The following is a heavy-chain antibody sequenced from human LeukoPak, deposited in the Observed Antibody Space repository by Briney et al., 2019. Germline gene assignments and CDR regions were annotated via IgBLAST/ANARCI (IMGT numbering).Heavy chain of an antibody. Sequence: GGSLRLSCAASGFTFSSYGMHWVRQAPGKGLEWVAVMWYDGSNKYYADSVKGRFTISRDNSKNTLYLQMNSLRAEDTALYYCARGVDIAFDYWGQGTLVTVSS. CDR2: MWYDGSNK. CDR3: ARGVDIAFDY. J-gene: IGHJ4*02. CDR1: GFTFSSYG. D-gene: IGHD2-15*01. V-gene: IGHV3-33*08.